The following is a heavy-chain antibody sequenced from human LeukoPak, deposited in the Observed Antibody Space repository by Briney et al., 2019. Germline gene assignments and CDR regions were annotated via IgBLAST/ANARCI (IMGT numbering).Heavy chain of an antibody. CDR3: ARSRLGDYGMDV. Sequence: GASVKVSCKASGYTFTSYGINWVRQATGQGLGWMGWMNPDSGNTGYAQKFQGRVTMTRNTSISTAYMELSSLRSEDTAVYYCARSRLGDYGMDVWGQGTTVTVSS. D-gene: IGHD5/OR15-5a*01. CDR1: GYTFTSYG. CDR2: MNPDSGNT. J-gene: IGHJ6*02. V-gene: IGHV1-8*02.